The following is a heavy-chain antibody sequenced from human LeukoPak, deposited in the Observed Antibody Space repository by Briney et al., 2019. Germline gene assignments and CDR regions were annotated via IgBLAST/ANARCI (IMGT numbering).Heavy chain of an antibody. V-gene: IGHV3-11*01. CDR3: AKNPPGGSMIVARH. CDR1: GFTFSDYH. J-gene: IGHJ1*01. D-gene: IGHD3-22*01. CDR2: MSSSSLTI. Sequence: GGSLRLSCAASGFTFSDYHMTWIRQVPGKGLEWVSYMSSSSLTIYYADSVKGRFTISRDNAKNTLYLQMNSLRAEDTAVYYCAKNPPGGSMIVARHWGQGTLVTVSS.